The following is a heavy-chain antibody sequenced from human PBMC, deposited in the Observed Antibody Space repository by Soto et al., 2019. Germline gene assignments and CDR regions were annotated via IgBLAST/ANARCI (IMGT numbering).Heavy chain of an antibody. J-gene: IGHJ4*02. CDR2: IIPIFGTA. D-gene: IGHD3-10*02. V-gene: IGHV1-69*05. CDR3: VRRDVGRNRDFDL. CDR1: GGGCCKCG. Sequence: SSALIPSLTAGGGCCKCGITCVRQTRQQLVEWMGGIIPIFGTANYAQKFQGRVTMTTDTSPSTAYMELRSLRSDDTAFYFCVRRDVGRNRDFDLWGQGTQV.